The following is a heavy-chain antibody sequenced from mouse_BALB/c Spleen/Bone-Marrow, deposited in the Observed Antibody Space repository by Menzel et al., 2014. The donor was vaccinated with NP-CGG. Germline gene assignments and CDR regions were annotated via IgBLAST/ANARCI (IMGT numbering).Heavy chain of an antibody. CDR3: ARGGDDFSLDY. D-gene: IGHD2-4*01. J-gene: IGHJ4*01. V-gene: IGHV1-69*01. CDR1: GYAFTDRW. Sequence: VKLVESGTELVMPGASVKMSCKASGYAFTDRWIHWVKQRPGQGLEWIGAIDTSDSYTNYNQKFKGKATLTVDESSSTAYIHLSSLTSEDSAVCYCARGGDDFSLDYWGQRTSVTVSS. CDR2: IDTSDSYT.